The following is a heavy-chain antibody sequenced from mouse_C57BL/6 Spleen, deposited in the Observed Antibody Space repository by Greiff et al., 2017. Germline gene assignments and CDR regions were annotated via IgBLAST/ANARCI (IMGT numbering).Heavy chain of an antibody. CDR3: ARGGNLSGSSLWFAY. D-gene: IGHD1-1*01. CDR2: IHPNSGST. Sequence: QVQLQQPGAELVKPGASVKLSCKASGYTFTSYWMHWVKQRPGQGLEWIGMIHPNSGSTNYNEKFKSKATLTVDKSSSTAYMQLSSLTSEDSAVYYCARGGNLSGSSLWFAYWGQGTLVTVSA. V-gene: IGHV1-64*01. CDR1: GYTFTSYW. J-gene: IGHJ3*01.